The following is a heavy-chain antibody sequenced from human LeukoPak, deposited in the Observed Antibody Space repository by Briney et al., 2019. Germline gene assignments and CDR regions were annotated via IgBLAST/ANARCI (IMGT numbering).Heavy chain of an antibody. D-gene: IGHD2-2*01. CDR2: IYYSGST. V-gene: IGHV4-39*01. CDR3: ARQRSTLIVVVPAAIDY. CDR1: GGSISSSSYY. Sequence: SETLSLTCTVSGGSISSSSYYWGWIRQPPGKGLEWIGSIYYSGSTYYNPSLKSRVTISVDTSKNQFSLKLSSVTAADTAVYYCARQRSTLIVVVPAAIDYWGQGTLVTVSS. J-gene: IGHJ4*02.